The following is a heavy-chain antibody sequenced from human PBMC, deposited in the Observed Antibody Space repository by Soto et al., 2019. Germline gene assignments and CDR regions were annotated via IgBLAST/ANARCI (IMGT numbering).Heavy chain of an antibody. CDR1: GYTFTGYY. Sequence: ASVKVSCKASGYTFTGYYMHWVRQAPGQGLEWMGWINPNSGGTNYAQKFQGRVTMTRDTSISTAYMELSRLRSDDTAVYYCARGPTHCSSNSCYYYGMDVSGQGTTVTVSS. CDR3: ARGPTHCSSNSCYYYGMDV. J-gene: IGHJ6*02. V-gene: IGHV1-2*02. CDR2: INPNSGGT. D-gene: IGHD2-2*01.